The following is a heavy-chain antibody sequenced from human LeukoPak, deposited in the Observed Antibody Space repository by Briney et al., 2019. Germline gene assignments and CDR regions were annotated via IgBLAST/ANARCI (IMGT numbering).Heavy chain of an antibody. J-gene: IGHJ4*02. V-gene: IGHV3-23*01. Sequence: GGSLRLSCAASGFTFSSYAMSWVRQAPGKGLEWVSAISGSGGSTYYADSVKGRFTISRDNSKNTLYLQMSNLETQDTAVYYCMVLWQQLVPVIQWGQGTLVIVSS. CDR2: ISGSGGST. D-gene: IGHD6-13*01. CDR3: MVLWQQLVPVIQ. CDR1: GFTFSSYA.